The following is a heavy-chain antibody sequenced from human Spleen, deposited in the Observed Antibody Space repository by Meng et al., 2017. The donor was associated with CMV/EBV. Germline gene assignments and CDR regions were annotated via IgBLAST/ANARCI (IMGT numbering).Heavy chain of an antibody. CDR3: IWNDLGDY. CDR2: IKSKTDGETA. D-gene: IGHD1-1*01. Sequence: EVQLVESGRGLVKSGGLLRLSCAASGLTFSIAWMSWVRQAPGKGLEWVGRIKSKTDGETADYNAPVRGRFTISRDDSKNTLYLQMNSLKTEDTAIYYCIWNDLGDYWGQGTLVTVDS. J-gene: IGHJ4*02. V-gene: IGHV3-15*01. CDR1: GLTFSIAW.